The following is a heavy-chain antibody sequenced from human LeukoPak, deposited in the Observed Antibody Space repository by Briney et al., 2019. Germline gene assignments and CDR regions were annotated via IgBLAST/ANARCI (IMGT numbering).Heavy chain of an antibody. CDR2: INTDGSAT. CDR3: ARDRGYSYGYFDDGMDV. CDR1: GFTFSNYW. D-gene: IGHD5-18*01. J-gene: IGHJ6*02. Sequence: GGSLRLSCAASGFTFSNYWMHWVRQAPGKGLVWVSRINTDGSATNYADSVKGRFTISRDNSKNTLYLQMNSLRAEDTAVYYCARDRGYSYGYFDDGMDVWGQGTTVTVSS. V-gene: IGHV3-74*01.